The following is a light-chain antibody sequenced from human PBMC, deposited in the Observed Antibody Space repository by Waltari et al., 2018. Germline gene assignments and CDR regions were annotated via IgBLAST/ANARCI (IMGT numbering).Light chain of an antibody. J-gene: IGKJ3*01. CDR2: AAS. CDR1: QSISSY. CDR3: QQYGSSPFT. Sequence: DIQMTQSPSSLSASLGDSVTITCRASQSISSYLNWYQQKPGVAPKLLIYAASSLRNGVPSRFSGSGSGTDFSLTISRLEPEDFAVYYCQQYGSSPFTFGPGTKVDIK. V-gene: IGKV1-39*01.